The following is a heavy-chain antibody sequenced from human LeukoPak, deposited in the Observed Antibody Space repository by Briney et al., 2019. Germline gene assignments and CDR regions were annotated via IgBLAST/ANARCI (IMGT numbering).Heavy chain of an antibody. J-gene: IGHJ4*02. CDR1: GFTFSSYG. D-gene: IGHD2-15*01. CDR2: ISYDGSNK. V-gene: IGHV3-30*03. CDR3: ARASCYYLYYFDY. Sequence: SGGSLRLPCAASGFTFSSYGMHWVRQAPGKGLEWVAVISYDGSNKYYADSVKGRFTISRDNSKNTLYLQMNSLRAEDTAVYYCARASCYYLYYFDYWGQGTLVTVSS.